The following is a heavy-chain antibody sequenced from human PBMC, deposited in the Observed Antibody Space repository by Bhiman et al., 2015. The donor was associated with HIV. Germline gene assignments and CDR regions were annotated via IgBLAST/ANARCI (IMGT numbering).Heavy chain of an antibody. D-gene: IGHD3/OR15-3a*01. J-gene: IGHJ3*02. Sequence: QVQLVESGGGVVQPGGSLRLSCAASGFSFNTYAMHWVRQAPGKGLEWVAVISNDGSNKFYADSVKGRFTISRDNSRNILYLQMNSLRGEDTAVFYCARAVILELPAGAFDIWGPGTLVTVSS. CDR1: GFSFNTYA. CDR2: ISNDGSNK. CDR3: ARAVILELPAGAFDI. V-gene: IGHV3-30*04.